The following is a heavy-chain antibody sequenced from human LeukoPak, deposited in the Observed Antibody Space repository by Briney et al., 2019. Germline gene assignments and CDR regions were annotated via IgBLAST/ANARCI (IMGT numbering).Heavy chain of an antibody. Sequence: TSETLSLTCAVYGGSFSGYYWSWIRQPPGKGLEWIGEINHSGSTNYNPSLKSRVTISVDTSKNQFSLKLSSVTAADTAVYYCARGEPHYYYDSSGYYYPWGQGTLVTVSS. D-gene: IGHD3-22*01. V-gene: IGHV4-34*01. J-gene: IGHJ5*02. CDR2: INHSGST. CDR1: GGSFSGYY. CDR3: ARGEPHYYYDSSGYYYP.